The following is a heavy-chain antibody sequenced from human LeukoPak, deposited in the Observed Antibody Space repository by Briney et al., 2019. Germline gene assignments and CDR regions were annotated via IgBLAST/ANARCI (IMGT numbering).Heavy chain of an antibody. CDR3: AKEGGSSWFSGPISRQFDY. V-gene: IGHV3-23*01. Sequence: GGSLRLSCAASRFTFCRYAMSRVRQAPGKGLEWVSAISGSGGSTYSADSVKGRFTISRDNSTNTLYLQMNSLRAKDTAVYDGAKEGGSSWFSGPISRQFDYWGQGTLVTVSS. CDR1: RFTFCRYA. CDR2: ISGSGGST. D-gene: IGHD6-13*01. J-gene: IGHJ4*02.